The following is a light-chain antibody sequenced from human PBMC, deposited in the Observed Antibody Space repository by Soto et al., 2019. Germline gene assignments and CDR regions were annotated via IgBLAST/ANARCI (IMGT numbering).Light chain of an antibody. CDR2: GAS. CDR3: KQYASSPRT. V-gene: IGKV3-20*01. CDR1: QSVSSTH. J-gene: IGKJ1*01. Sequence: EIGFTDSPCTLSLSQGERATLPCSFSQSVSSTHLAWFQQRPGQAPRLLISGASSRATGIPDRFAGSGSGTDFTLTISRLEPEDFAVYYCKQYASSPRTFGQGTKVDIK.